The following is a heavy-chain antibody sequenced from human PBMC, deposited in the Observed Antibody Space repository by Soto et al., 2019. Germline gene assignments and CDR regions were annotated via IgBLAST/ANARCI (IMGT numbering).Heavy chain of an antibody. V-gene: IGHV4-59*01. CDR2: LYYGRSA. D-gene: IGHD3-22*01. CDR1: GDSISSYY. Sequence: QVQLQESGPGLVKPSETLSLTCAVSGDSISSYYCMCIRQPPGKGLESIGYLYYGRSANYNPSLKSRVTLSVDPSTNQCSLTLSSMTAADTAVYYCALRSMAVVPEYWGQGTLVTVSS. J-gene: IGHJ4*02. CDR3: ALRSMAVVPEY.